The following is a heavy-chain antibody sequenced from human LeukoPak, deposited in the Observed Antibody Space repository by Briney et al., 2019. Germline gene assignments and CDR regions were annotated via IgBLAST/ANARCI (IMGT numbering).Heavy chain of an antibody. J-gene: IGHJ4*02. Sequence: GRSLRLSCAASGFTSSSYGMHWVRQAPGKGLEWVANIWYDGGNKYYADSVKGRFTISRDNSKNTVYLQMNSLRVEDTAVYYCAREEYSSSWYLPFDYWGQGTLVTVSS. CDR3: AREEYSSSWYLPFDY. D-gene: IGHD6-13*01. CDR1: GFTSSSYG. V-gene: IGHV3-33*01. CDR2: IWYDGGNK.